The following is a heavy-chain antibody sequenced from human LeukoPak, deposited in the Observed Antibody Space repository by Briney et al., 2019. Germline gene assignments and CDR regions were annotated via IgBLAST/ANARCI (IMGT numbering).Heavy chain of an antibody. Sequence: ASVKVSCKASGYTFTSYGISWVRQAPGQGLEWMGWISAYNGNTNYAQKLQGRVTMTTDTSTSTAYMELRSLSSDDTAVYYCARTSGSYSGDAFDIWGQGTMVTVSS. D-gene: IGHD1-26*01. J-gene: IGHJ3*02. CDR3: ARTSGSYSGDAFDI. CDR2: ISAYNGNT. CDR1: GYTFTSYG. V-gene: IGHV1-18*01.